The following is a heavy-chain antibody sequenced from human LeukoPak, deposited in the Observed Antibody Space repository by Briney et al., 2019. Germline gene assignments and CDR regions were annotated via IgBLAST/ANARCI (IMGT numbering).Heavy chain of an antibody. Sequence: ASVKVSCTVSGYTLTELAMHWVRQAPGKGLEWMGGFDPEDGETIYAQKFQGRVTMTEDTSTDTAYMELSSLRSEDTAVYYCATGGYGDYESYFDYWGQGTLVTVSS. J-gene: IGHJ4*02. CDR3: ATGGYGDYESYFDY. D-gene: IGHD4-17*01. V-gene: IGHV1-24*01. CDR2: FDPEDGET. CDR1: GYTLTELA.